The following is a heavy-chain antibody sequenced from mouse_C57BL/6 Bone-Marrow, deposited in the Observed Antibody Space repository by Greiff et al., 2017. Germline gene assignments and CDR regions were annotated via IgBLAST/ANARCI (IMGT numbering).Heavy chain of an antibody. CDR2: LDPSDSYT. J-gene: IGHJ3*01. Sequence: LVESGAELVKPGASVKLSCKASGYTFTSYWMQWVKQRPGQGLEWIGELDPSDSYTNYHQKFKGKATLTVDTSSSTAYMHLSSLTSEDAAVYYCSRQDYGSSAYWCQGTLVTVSA. CDR3: SRQDYGSSAY. CDR1: GYTFTSYW. D-gene: IGHD1-1*01. V-gene: IGHV1-50*01.